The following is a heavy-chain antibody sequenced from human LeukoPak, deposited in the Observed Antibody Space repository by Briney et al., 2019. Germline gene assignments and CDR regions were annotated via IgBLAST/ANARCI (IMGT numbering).Heavy chain of an antibody. J-gene: IGHJ4*02. V-gene: IGHV5-51*01. CDR2: VFGGDSDT. CDR1: GYNFNNFW. D-gene: IGHD3-22*01. CDR3: ARTSYRYESSGFDY. Sequence: GESLKISCKGSGYNFNNFWIAWVRQMPGKGLEFMGMVFGGDSDTRYSPSFQGQVTISADMSIGNAYLQWSSLKASDTAIYYCARTSYRYESSGFDYWGQGTLVTVSS.